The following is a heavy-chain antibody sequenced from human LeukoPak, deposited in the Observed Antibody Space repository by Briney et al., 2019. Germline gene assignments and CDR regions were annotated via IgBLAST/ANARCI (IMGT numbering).Heavy chain of an antibody. CDR2: IYSGGST. CDR3: ARDLVGATRGAFDI. Sequence: GGSLRLSCAASGFTVSSNYMSWVRQAPGKGLEWVSVIYSGGSTYYADSVKGRFTISRDNSKNTLYLQMNSLRAEDTAVYYCARDLVGATRGAFDIWGQGTMVTVSS. V-gene: IGHV3-53*01. CDR1: GFTVSSNY. D-gene: IGHD1-26*01. J-gene: IGHJ3*02.